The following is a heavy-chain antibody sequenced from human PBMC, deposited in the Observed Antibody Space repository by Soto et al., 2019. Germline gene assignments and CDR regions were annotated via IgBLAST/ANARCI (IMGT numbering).Heavy chain of an antibody. CDR2: ISSSSRTI. D-gene: IGHD2-2*01. CDR3: VKVLARGVGVPRFYFDS. V-gene: IGHV3-48*01. CDR1: GFSFSSYR. Sequence: PGGSLRLSCAASGFSFSSYRMNWVRQAPGKGPEWLSYISSSSRTIYYADSVKGRFTISRDNAQNTLYLHVNSLRAEDTAVYYCVKVLARGVGVPRFYFDSWGQGALVTVSS. J-gene: IGHJ4*02.